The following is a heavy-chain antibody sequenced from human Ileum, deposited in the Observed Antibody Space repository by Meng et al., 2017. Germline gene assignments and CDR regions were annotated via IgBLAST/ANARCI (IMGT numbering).Heavy chain of an antibody. J-gene: IGHJ5*02. CDR1: GITFMSYG. CDR2: IWYDGSNK. Sequence: RRLEVGAGVVSAGRALRLSWGRLGITFMSYGMPWVRQAPGKGLEWVAVIWYDGSNKYYADSVKGRFTISRDNSKNTLYLQMNSLRAEDTAVYYCARDSGGYNTWGQGTLVTVSS. D-gene: IGHD5-24*01. CDR3: ARDSGGYNT. V-gene: IGHV3-33*01.